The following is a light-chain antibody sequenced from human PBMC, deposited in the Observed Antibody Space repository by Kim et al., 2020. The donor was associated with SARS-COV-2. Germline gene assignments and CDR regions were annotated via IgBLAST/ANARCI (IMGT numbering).Light chain of an antibody. CDR3: QSYDSRSWV. V-gene: IGLV6-57*04. CDR1: SGSIASNY. CDR2: EDN. J-gene: IGLJ3*02. Sequence: LTQPHSVSESPGKTVTISCTRSSGSIASNYVQWYQQRPGSAPTTVIYEDNQRPSGVPDRFSGSIDSSSNSASLTISGLKTEDEADYYCQSYDSRSWV.